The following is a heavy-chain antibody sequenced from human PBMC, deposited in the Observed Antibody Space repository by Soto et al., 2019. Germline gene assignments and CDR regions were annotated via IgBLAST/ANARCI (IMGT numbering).Heavy chain of an antibody. J-gene: IGHJ4*02. V-gene: IGHV3-48*01. CDR3: ARDRAGGIPDY. CDR1: GFTLSRYS. Sequence: EVQLVESGGGLVQPGGSLRLSCVASGFTLSRYSMNWVRQAPGKGLEWVSYIRRSSSTIYYADSVKGRFTISRDNAENSLSLQMNTLRAEDTVVYYRARDRAGGIPDYWGQGNRVTVSS. D-gene: IGHD6-13*01. CDR2: IRRSSSTI.